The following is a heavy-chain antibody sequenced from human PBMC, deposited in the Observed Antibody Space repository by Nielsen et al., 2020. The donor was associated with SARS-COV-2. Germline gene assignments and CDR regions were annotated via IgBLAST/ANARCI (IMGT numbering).Heavy chain of an antibody. CDR3: AKSNSRRGPLDP. CDR1: GFTFSSHA. D-gene: IGHD2/OR15-2a*01. J-gene: IGHJ5*02. CDR2: ISFDENK. Sequence: GESLKISCAASGFTFSSHAMHWVRQAPGKGLEWLAIISFDENKHYADSVKGRFTISRDNSKDTLYLQMDSLRPEDTAVYFCAKSNSRRGPLDPWGQGTLVTVSS. V-gene: IGHV3-30*04.